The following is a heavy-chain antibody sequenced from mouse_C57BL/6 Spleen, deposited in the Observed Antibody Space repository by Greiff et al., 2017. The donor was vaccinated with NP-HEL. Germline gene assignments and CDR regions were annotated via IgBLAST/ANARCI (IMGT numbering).Heavy chain of an antibody. J-gene: IGHJ2*01. D-gene: IGHD1-1*01. Sequence: QVQLQQSGAELVMPGASVKLSCKASGYTFTSYWMHWVKQRPGQGLEWIGEIDPSDSYTNYNQKFKGKSTLTVDKSSSTAYMQLSSLTSEDSAVYYCARWDYGSSYWGQGTTLTVSS. V-gene: IGHV1-69*01. CDR1: GYTFTSYW. CDR2: IDPSDSYT. CDR3: ARWDYGSSY.